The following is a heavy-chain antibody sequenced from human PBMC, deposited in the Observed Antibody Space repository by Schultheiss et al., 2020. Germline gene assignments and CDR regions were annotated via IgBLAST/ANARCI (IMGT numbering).Heavy chain of an antibody. J-gene: IGHJ5*02. V-gene: IGHV4-59*01. Sequence: SETLSLTCTVSGGSISSYYWSWIRQPPGKGLEWIGYIYYSRSTNYNPSLKSRVTISVDTSKNQFSLKLSSVTAADTAVYYCARDQDGDYVRGNWFDPWGKGTLVTVSS. CDR2: IYYSRST. D-gene: IGHD4-17*01. CDR1: GGSISSYY. CDR3: ARDQDGDYVRGNWFDP.